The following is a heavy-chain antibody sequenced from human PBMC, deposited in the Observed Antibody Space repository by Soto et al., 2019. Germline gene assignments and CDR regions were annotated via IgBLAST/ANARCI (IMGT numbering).Heavy chain of an antibody. V-gene: IGHV3-7*01. J-gene: IGHJ4*02. D-gene: IGHD2-2*01. Sequence: EVQLVESGGGLVQPGGSLRLSCAASGFTFSGYWMSWVRQAPGKGLEWVANIKQDGSEKYYVDSVKGRFTISRDNAKNSLYLLMNSLRAEDTAVYYCAKNNRYCSSTNCFVFDYWGQGTLVTVFS. CDR3: AKNNRYCSSTNCFVFDY. CDR1: GFTFSGYW. CDR2: IKQDGSEK.